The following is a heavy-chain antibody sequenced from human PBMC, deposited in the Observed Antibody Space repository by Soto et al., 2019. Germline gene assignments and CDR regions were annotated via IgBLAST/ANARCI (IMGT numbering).Heavy chain of an antibody. D-gene: IGHD3-22*01. J-gene: IGHJ6*02. CDR2: IIPIFDTA. CDR3: AGHSSGVPGYYYSMDV. V-gene: IGHV1-69*01. Sequence: QVQLVQSGAEVKKPGSSVKVSCKASGGTFSSYAISWVRQAPGQGLEWMGGIIPIFDTADYAQKFQGRVTNTADESTNTAYMELSSLRSADTAVYYCAGHSSGVPGYYYSMDVWGQGTTVTVSS. CDR1: GGTFSSYA.